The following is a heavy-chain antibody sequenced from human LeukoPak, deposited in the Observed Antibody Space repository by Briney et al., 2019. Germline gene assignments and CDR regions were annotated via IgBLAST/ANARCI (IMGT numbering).Heavy chain of an antibody. Sequence: PGGSLRLSCAASGFTFSSYAMHWVRQAPGKGLEWVAVISYDGSNKYYADSVKGRFTISRDNSKNTLYLQMNSLRAEDTAVYYCARESVIISYYDFWSGYPPAGGNWFDPWGQGTLVTVSS. CDR2: ISYDGSNK. J-gene: IGHJ5*02. CDR3: ARESVIISYYDFWSGYPPAGGNWFDP. CDR1: GFTFSSYA. D-gene: IGHD3-3*01. V-gene: IGHV3-30*04.